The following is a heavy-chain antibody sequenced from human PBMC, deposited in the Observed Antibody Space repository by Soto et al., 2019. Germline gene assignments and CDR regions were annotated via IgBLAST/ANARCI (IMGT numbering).Heavy chain of an antibody. V-gene: IGHV3-73*02. CDR2: IRSESKTYAT. Sequence: EVQLVESGGNLVQPGGTLTLSCETSGFMFSGAAIHWVRQAPGKGLEWVGRIRSESKTYATAYGTSVSGRFTISRDDAKSTAYLHMNNVRPDDTAVYYCTKTESGTTASGYWGQGTQVNVSS. J-gene: IGHJ4*02. CDR3: TKTESGTTASGY. D-gene: IGHD3-10*01. CDR1: GFMFSGAA.